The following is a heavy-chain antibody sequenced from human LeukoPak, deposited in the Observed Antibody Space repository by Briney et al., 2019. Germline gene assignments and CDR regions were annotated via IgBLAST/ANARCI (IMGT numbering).Heavy chain of an antibody. V-gene: IGHV1-46*01. CDR2: INPSGGST. D-gene: IGHD3-10*01. Sequence: ASVKVSCKASGYTFTSYYMDWVRQAPGQGLEWMGIINPSGGSTSYAQKFQGRVTMTRDTSTNTVYIELRSLRSEDTAVYYCARGGSGIAGFDLGGQGTVDTVSS. CDR3: ARGGSGIAGFDL. J-gene: IGHJ4*02. CDR1: GYTFTSYY.